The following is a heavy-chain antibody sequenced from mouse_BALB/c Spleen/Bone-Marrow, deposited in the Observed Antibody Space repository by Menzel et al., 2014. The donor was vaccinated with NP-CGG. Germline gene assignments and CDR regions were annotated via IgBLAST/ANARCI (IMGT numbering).Heavy chain of an antibody. CDR3: ARAYYRYPFDY. V-gene: IGHV5-9*03. Sequence: EVKVVESGGGLVKPGGSLKLSCAASGFTFSSYTMSWVRQTPEKRLEWVATISSGGGNTYYPDSMKGRFTISRDNAKNNLYLQMSSLRSEDTALYYCARAYYRYPFDYWGQGTTLTVSS. CDR2: ISSGGGNT. CDR1: GFTFSSYT. D-gene: IGHD2-14*01. J-gene: IGHJ2*01.